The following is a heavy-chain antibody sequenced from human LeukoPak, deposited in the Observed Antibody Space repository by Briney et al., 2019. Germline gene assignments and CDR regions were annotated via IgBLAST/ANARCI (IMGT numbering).Heavy chain of an antibody. V-gene: IGHV5-51*01. J-gene: IGHJ3*02. CDR1: GYSFTSYW. CDR3: ARLGYENAFDI. Sequence: GESLKTSCKGSGYSFTSYWVGWVRQMPGKGLEWTGIIYPGDSDTRYSPSFQGQVTISADKSISTAYLQWSSLKASDTAMYYCARLGYENAFDIWGQGTMVTVSS. D-gene: IGHD2-15*01. CDR2: IYPGDSDT.